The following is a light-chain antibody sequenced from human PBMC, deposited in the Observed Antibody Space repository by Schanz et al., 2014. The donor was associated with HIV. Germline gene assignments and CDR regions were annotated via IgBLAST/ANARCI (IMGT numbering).Light chain of an antibody. V-gene: IGKV3-15*01. Sequence: EIVMTQSPVTLSVSPGEGATLSCRASQSIRSNLAWYQQRPGQAPRLLIYGASTRATGIPARFSGGGSGTEFTLTISSLQPDDFATYYCQHYNSYWTFGQGTKVEIK. J-gene: IGKJ1*01. CDR3: QHYNSYWT. CDR2: GAS. CDR1: QSIRSN.